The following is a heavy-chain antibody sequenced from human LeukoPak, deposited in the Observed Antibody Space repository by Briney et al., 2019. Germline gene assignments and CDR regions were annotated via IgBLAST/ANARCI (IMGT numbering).Heavy chain of an antibody. D-gene: IGHD3-16*01. V-gene: IGHV3-48*04. CDR1: GFTFDIYG. CDR2: ISSGSSPK. CDR3: ARGDDGAY. Sequence: PGGSLRLSCAASGFTFDIYGMNWIRQAPGKGLEWVSHISSGSSPKYYADSVRGRFTISRDNAKKSLYLQMNSLRVEDTVVYYCARGDDGAYWGQGTLVTVSS. J-gene: IGHJ4*02.